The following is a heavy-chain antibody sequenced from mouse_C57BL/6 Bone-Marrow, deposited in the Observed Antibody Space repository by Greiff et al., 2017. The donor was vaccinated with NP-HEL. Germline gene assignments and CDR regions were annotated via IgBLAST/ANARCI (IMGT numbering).Heavy chain of an antibody. V-gene: IGHV3-1*01. CDR2: ISYSGSP. J-gene: IGHJ4*01. D-gene: IGHD5-1*01. CDR1: GYSITSGSD. Sequence: VQLKESGPGMVKPSQSLSLTCTVTGYSITSGSDWHWIRHFPGNKLEWMGYISYSGSPNYNPPLKSRISITHVTSKYHVFLKLNSVPTEDTATYYCARGTYYYAMDYWGQGTSVTVSS. CDR3: ARGTYYYAMDY.